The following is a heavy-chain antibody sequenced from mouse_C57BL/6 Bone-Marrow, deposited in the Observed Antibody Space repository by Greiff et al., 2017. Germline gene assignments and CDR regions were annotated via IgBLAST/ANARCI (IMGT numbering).Heavy chain of an antibody. D-gene: IGHD3-2*02. CDR2: FYPGSGSI. Sequence: QVQLQQSGAELVKPGASVKLSCKASGYTFTEYTIHWVKQRSGQGLEWIGWFYPGSGSIKYNEKFKDKATLTADKSSSPVYMELSRLTSEDSAVYFCARHERQLRLWGYYAMDYWGQGTSVTVSS. CDR3: ARHERQLRLWGYYAMDY. J-gene: IGHJ4*01. V-gene: IGHV1-62-2*01. CDR1: GYTFTEYT.